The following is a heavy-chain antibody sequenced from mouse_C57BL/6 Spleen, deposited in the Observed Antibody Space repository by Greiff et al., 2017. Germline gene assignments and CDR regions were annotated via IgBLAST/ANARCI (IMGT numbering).Heavy chain of an antibody. J-gene: IGHJ4*01. CDR3: ARLVTTDYYAMDY. Sequence: VHLVESGPGLVQPSQSLSITCTVSGFSLTSYGVHWVRQSPGKGLEWLGVIWSGGSTDYNAAFISRLSISKDNSTSQVFFKMNSLQADDTAIYYCARLVTTDYYAMDYWGQGTSVTVSS. CDR1: GFSLTSYG. D-gene: IGHD2-2*01. V-gene: IGHV2-2*01. CDR2: IWSGGST.